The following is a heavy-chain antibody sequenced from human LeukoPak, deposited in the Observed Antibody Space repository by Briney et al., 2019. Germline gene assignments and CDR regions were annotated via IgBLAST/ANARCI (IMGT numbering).Heavy chain of an antibody. CDR2: INPDGSIR. CDR3: AREARVGGALQY. CDR1: GLTFSTYW. J-gene: IGHJ4*02. D-gene: IGHD1-26*01. V-gene: IGHV3-74*03. Sequence: EGSLRLSCAASGLTFSTYWMHWVRQAPGKGLAWVARINPDGSIRTYANSVQGRVTISRDTAKDTLFLQMNSLRAEDTAVYYCAREARVGGALQYWGQGTPVTVSS.